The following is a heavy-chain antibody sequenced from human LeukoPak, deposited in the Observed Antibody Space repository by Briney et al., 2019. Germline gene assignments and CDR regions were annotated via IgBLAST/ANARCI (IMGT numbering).Heavy chain of an antibody. CDR2: INPSGGST. V-gene: IGHV1-46*01. Sequence: ASVKVSCKASGYTFTGYYMHWVRQAPGQGLGWMGIINPSGGSTSYAQKFQGRVTMTRDTSTSTVYMELSSLRSEDTAVYYCARGLLSNWFDPWGQGTLVTVSS. J-gene: IGHJ5*02. D-gene: IGHD3-10*01. CDR1: GYTFTGYY. CDR3: ARGLLSNWFDP.